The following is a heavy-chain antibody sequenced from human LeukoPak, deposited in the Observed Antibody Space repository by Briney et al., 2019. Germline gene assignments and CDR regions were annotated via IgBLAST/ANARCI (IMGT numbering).Heavy chain of an antibody. D-gene: IGHD3-10*01. Sequence: PSGTLSLTCTASGGSINNYYWSWIRQPPGKGLEWIGYIYYSGSTNYNPSLKSRLTISVDTSKNQFSLKLSSVTAADTAVYYCARYYYVSGSYYFDYWGQGTLVTASS. CDR2: IYYSGST. CDR3: ARYYYVSGSYYFDY. CDR1: GGSINNYY. J-gene: IGHJ4*02. V-gene: IGHV4-59*01.